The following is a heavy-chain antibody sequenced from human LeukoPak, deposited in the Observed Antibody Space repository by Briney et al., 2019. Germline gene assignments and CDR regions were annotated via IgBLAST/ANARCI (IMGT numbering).Heavy chain of an antibody. Sequence: SETLSLTCTVSGGSISSYYWSWIRQPPGKGPEWIGYIYYSGSTNYNPSLKSRVAISVDTSKNQFSLKLSSVTAADTAVYYCARVDPDSSSTLEVFDYWGQGTLVTVSS. V-gene: IGHV4-59*01. CDR2: IYYSGST. CDR3: ARVDPDSSSTLEVFDY. D-gene: IGHD6-6*01. CDR1: GGSISSYY. J-gene: IGHJ4*02.